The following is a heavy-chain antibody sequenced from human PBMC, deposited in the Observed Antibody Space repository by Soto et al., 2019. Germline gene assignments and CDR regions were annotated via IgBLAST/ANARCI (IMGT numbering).Heavy chain of an antibody. CDR1: GYTCTSYG. CDR2: ISAYNGNT. J-gene: IGHJ3*02. Sequence: GASVKVSCKASGYTCTSYGISWVRQAPGQGLEWMGWISAYNGNTNYAQKLQGRVTMTTDTSTSTAYMELRSLRSDDTAVYYCASDFGLRRSGRWSAFDIWGQGTMVTVSS. D-gene: IGHD1-1*01. CDR3: ASDFGLRRSGRWSAFDI. V-gene: IGHV1-18*01.